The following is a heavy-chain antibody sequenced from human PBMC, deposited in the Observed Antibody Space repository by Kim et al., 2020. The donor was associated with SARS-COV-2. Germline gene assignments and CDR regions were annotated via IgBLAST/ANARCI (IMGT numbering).Heavy chain of an antibody. D-gene: IGHD4-17*01. V-gene: IGHV3-33*08. J-gene: IGHJ1*01. CDR1: GFTFSSYG. CDR3: ARDLIPYGDYRAQYFKH. Sequence: GGSLRLSCAASGFTFSSYGMHWVRQAPGKGLEWVSVIWYDGSNKYYAYSVKGRFNSSRDNSKNTLYLQMNSLRAADTAVYCCARDLIPYGDYRAQYFKHWGHGTLVTVSS. CDR2: IWYDGSNK.